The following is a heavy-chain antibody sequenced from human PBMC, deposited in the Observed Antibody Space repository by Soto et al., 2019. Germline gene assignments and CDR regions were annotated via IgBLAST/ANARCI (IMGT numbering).Heavy chain of an antibody. Sequence: QVQLVESGGGVVQPGRSLRLSCAASGLTFSRYAMHWVRQAPGKGLEWVAVIIYDGSNKHYADSVQGRFTISRDNSKNTMYLQINSLRAENTAVYYCAVELGNTGYVGYAYWGQGTLVTVSS. V-gene: IGHV3-30*04. D-gene: IGHD5-12*01. CDR3: AVELGNTGYVGYAY. J-gene: IGHJ4*02. CDR2: IIYDGSNK. CDR1: GLTFSRYA.